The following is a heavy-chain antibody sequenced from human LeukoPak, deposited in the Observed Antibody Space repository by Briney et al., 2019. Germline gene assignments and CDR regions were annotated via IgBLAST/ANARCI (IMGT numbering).Heavy chain of an antibody. D-gene: IGHD3-10*01. CDR2: ISSSSSYI. Sequence: GGSLRPSCAASGFTFSSYSMNWVRQAPGKGLEWVSSISSSSSYIYYADSVKGRFTISRDNAKNSLYLQMNSLRAEDTAVYYCASFFGSGSYYSYYYYGMDVWGQGTTVTVSS. CDR3: ASFFGSGSYYSYYYYGMDV. V-gene: IGHV3-21*01. J-gene: IGHJ6*02. CDR1: GFTFSSYS.